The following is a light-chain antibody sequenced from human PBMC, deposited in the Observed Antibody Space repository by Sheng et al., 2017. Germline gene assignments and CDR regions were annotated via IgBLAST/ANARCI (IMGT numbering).Light chain of an antibody. CDR1: SSNIGSGYD. V-gene: IGLV1-40*01. CDR3: QSYDSNLGGVV. Sequence: QSVLTQPPSVSGAPGQRVTISCTGSSSNIGSGYDVHWYQQFPGTAPKFLIYASNNRPSGVPDRFSGSKSGTSASLAITGLQAEDEADYYCQSYDSNLGGVVFGGGTKLTVL. CDR2: ASN. J-gene: IGLJ2*01.